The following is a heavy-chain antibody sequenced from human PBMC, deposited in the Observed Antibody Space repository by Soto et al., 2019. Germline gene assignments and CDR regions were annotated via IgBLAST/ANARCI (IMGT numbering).Heavy chain of an antibody. CDR1: GGSISSYY. CDR3: ARRWGTSLDF. Sequence: QVQLQESGPGLVKPSETLSLTCTVSGGSISSYYWSWIRQPPGKGLEWIGYIYYSGSTNYNPSLTTLVNLPVAMSKIQFSLKVTSVTAAHTDVYYCARRWGTSLDFWGQGTLVTVSS. CDR2: IYYSGST. J-gene: IGHJ4*02. V-gene: IGHV4-59*01. D-gene: IGHD7-27*01.